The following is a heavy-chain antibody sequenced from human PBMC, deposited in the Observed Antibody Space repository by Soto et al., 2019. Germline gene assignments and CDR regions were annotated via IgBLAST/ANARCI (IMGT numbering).Heavy chain of an antibody. V-gene: IGHV1-69*13. CDR3: ARGYCSGGNCYSGMDV. CDR2: IIPISGTT. CDR1: GGTFSTHA. D-gene: IGHD2-15*01. J-gene: IGHJ6*02. Sequence: SVEVSCKASGGTFSTHAIIWVRQAPGHGLEWMGGIIPISGTTYYTQKFQGRVTITADEPTSTAFMELSSLKSDDTAVFYCARGYCSGGNCYSGMDVWGQGTMVTVSS.